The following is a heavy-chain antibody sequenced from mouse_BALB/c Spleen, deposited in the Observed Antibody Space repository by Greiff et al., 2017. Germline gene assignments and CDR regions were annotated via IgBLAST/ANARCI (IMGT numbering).Heavy chain of an antibody. CDR1: GFAFSSYD. J-gene: IGHJ2*01. CDR2: ISSGGGST. CDR3: ARHSYDYDRDPYYFDY. Sequence: DVKLQESGGGLVKPGGSLKLSCAASGFAFSSYDMSWVRQTPEKRLEWVAYISSGGGSTYYPDTVKGRFTISRDNAKNTLYLQMSSLKSEDTAMYYCARHSYDYDRDPYYFDYWGQGTTLTVSS. V-gene: IGHV5-12-1*01. D-gene: IGHD2-4*01.